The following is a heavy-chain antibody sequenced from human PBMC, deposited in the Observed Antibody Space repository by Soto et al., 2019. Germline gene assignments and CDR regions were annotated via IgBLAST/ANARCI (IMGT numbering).Heavy chain of an antibody. Sequence: SETLSLTWTVSGGSISYSYWSWIRQPPGKGLEWIGYIYYTGTTNYNPSLKSRVTFSVDTSKNQFSLKLNSVTAADTALYYCARGALNWFDPWGQGTLVTVSS. CDR3: ARGALNWFDP. J-gene: IGHJ5*02. V-gene: IGHV4-59*01. CDR2: IYYTGTT. CDR1: GGSISYSY.